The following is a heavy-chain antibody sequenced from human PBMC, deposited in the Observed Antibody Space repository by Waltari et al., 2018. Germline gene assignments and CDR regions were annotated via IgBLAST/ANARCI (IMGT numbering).Heavy chain of an antibody. CDR1: GGSISSGSYY. D-gene: IGHD1-1*01. CDR3: ARSGTANWFDP. Sequence: QVQLQESGPGLVKPSQTLSLTCTVSGGSISSGSYYWSWIRQPAGKGLEWIGRIYTSGSPNYNPSLKSRVTISVDTSKNQFSLKLSSVTAADTAVYYCARSGTANWFDPWGQGTLVTVSS. J-gene: IGHJ5*02. CDR2: IYTSGSP. V-gene: IGHV4-61*02.